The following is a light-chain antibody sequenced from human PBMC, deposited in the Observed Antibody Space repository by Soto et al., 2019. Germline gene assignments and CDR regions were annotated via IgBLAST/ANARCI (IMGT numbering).Light chain of an antibody. CDR1: SNYIGPYNY. CDR2: DVD. J-gene: IGLJ2*01. Sequence: QSALTQPRSVSGSPGQSVAISCTGISNYIGPYNYVSWYQQHPGKAPKLIIYDVDKRPSGVPYRFSGSKSGDTASLTISGLQPDDEADYYCCSYADTYVELGGGTQLTV. CDR3: CSYADTYVE. V-gene: IGLV2-11*01.